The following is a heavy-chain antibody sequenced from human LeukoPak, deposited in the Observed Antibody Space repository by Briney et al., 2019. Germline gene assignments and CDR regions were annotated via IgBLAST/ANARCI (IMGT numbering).Heavy chain of an antibody. CDR2: IYNGGNT. V-gene: IGHV4-4*09. Sequence: RSSETLSLTCTASGVSINTYYASWIRQAPGKGLEFIEFIYNGGNTNYNPSLKSRATISVDTSNNQFSLRLTSVTAADTAMYYCAAGPWELDFWGQGTLVTVSS. CDR1: GVSINTYY. J-gene: IGHJ4*02. D-gene: IGHD1-26*01. CDR3: AAGPWELDF.